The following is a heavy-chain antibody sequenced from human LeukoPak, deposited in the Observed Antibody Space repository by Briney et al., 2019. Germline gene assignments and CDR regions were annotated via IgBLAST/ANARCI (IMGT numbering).Heavy chain of an antibody. CDR2: ISSSSSYI. D-gene: IGHD3-22*01. J-gene: IGHJ6*02. Sequence: AGGSLRLSCAASGFTFSSYAMSWVRQAPGKGLEWVSSISSSSSYIYYADSVKGRFTISRDNAKNSLYLQMNSLRAEDTAVYYCARDVDRYYDSSGYFSHSMDVWGQGTTVTVSS. CDR3: ARDVDRYYDSSGYFSHSMDV. V-gene: IGHV3-21*01. CDR1: GFTFSSYA.